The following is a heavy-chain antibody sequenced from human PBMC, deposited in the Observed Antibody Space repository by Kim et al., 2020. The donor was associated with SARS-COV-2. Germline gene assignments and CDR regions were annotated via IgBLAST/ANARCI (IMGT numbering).Heavy chain of an antibody. CDR3: ARGPRNIPLDY. V-gene: IGHV1-18*01. Sequence: NYAQKLQGRVTMTTDTSTSTAYMELRSLRSDDTAVYYCARGPRNIPLDYWGQGTLVTVSS. J-gene: IGHJ4*02.